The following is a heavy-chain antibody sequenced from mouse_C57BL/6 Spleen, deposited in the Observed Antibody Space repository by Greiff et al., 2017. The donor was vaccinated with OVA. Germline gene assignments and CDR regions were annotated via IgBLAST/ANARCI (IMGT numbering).Heavy chain of an antibody. J-gene: IGHJ2*01. CDR1: GYSITSGYY. V-gene: IGHV3-6*01. Sequence: DVQLQESGPGLVKPSQSLSLTCSVTGYSITSGYYWNWIRQFPGNKLEWMGYISYDGSNNYNPSLKNRISITRDTSKNQFFLKLNSVTTEDTATYYCAIITTVVAGFDYWGQGTTLTVSS. CDR2: ISYDGSN. CDR3: AIITTVVAGFDY. D-gene: IGHD1-1*01.